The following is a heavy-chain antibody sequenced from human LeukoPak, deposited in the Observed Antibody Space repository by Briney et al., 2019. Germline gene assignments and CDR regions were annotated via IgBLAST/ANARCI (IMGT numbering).Heavy chain of an antibody. Sequence: GRSLRLSCVASAFTFSDYGTHWVRQAPGKGLEWVAIISYDGSKKQYADSVKGRFTISRDNSKKTLYLQMNSLRADDAAVYYCAKDPYNRYFDWTGYFDLWGQGTLVTVSS. CDR1: AFTFSDYG. J-gene: IGHJ4*02. CDR2: ISYDGSKK. CDR3: AKDPYNRYFDWTGYFDL. V-gene: IGHV3-30*18. D-gene: IGHD3-9*01.